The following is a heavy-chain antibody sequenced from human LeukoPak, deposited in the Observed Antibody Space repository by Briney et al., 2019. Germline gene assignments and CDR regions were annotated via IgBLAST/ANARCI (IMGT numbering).Heavy chain of an antibody. CDR1: GYTFTGYY. J-gene: IGHJ6*02. V-gene: IGHV1-2*02. CDR2: INPNSGGT. D-gene: IGHD6-13*01. Sequence: ASVKVSCKASGYTFTGYYMHWVRQAPGQGLEWMGWINPNSGGTNYAQKVQGRVTMTRDTSISTAYMELSRLRSDDTAVYYCARVTAAAYYYYGMDVWGQGTTVTVSS. CDR3: ARVTAAAYYYYGMDV.